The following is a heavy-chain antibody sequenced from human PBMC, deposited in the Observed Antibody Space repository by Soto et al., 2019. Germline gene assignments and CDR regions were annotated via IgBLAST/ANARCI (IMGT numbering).Heavy chain of an antibody. D-gene: IGHD3-3*01. CDR1: GFTFSSYG. CDR3: AKDGGLEWLFSVTSFMDV. V-gene: IGHV3-30*18. Sequence: GGSLRLSCAASGFTFSSYGMHWVRQAPGKGLEWVAVISYDGSNKYYADSVKGRFTISRDNSKNTLYLQMNSLRAEDTAVYYCAKDGGLEWLFSVTSFMDVWGQGTTVTVSS. CDR2: ISYDGSNK. J-gene: IGHJ6*02.